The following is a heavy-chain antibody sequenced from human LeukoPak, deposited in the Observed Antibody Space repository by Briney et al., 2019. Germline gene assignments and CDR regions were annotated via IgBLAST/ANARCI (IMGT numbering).Heavy chain of an antibody. D-gene: IGHD6-13*01. V-gene: IGHV1-8*01. CDR3: VVQLVGTEGDY. CDR2: MNPNSGNT. Sequence: GASVKVSCKASGYTFTSYDINWVRQATGQGLEWMGWMNPNSGNTGYAQKFQGRVTMTRNTSISTAYMELSSLRSEDTAVYHCVVQLVGTEGDYWGQGTLVTVSS. CDR1: GYTFTSYD. J-gene: IGHJ4*02.